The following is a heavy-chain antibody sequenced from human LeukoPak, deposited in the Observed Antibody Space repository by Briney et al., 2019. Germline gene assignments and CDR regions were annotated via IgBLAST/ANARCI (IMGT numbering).Heavy chain of an antibody. Sequence: PGGSLRLSCAASGFTFSSYSMNWVRQAPGKGLEWVSSISSSSSYIYYADSVKGRFTISRDNAQNSLYLQMNSLRAEDTAVYYCARERAARGYADYWGQGTLVTVSS. CDR3: ARERAARGYADY. D-gene: IGHD2-2*01. J-gene: IGHJ4*02. CDR2: ISSSSSYI. V-gene: IGHV3-21*01. CDR1: GFTFSSYS.